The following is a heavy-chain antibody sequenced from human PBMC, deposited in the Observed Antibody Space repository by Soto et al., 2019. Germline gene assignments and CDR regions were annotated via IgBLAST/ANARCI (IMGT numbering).Heavy chain of an antibody. CDR1: GFTFTSSA. CDR2: IVVGSGNT. D-gene: IGHD4-4*01. CDR3: AAEIRPSNYGNYYYGMDV. V-gene: IGHV1-58*01. Sequence: ASVKVSCKASGFTFTSSAVQWVRQARGQRLEWIGWIVVGSGNTNYAQKFQERVTITRDMSTSKAYMELGSLGSEDTAVYYCAAEIRPSNYGNYYYGMDVWGQGTTVTVSS. J-gene: IGHJ6*02.